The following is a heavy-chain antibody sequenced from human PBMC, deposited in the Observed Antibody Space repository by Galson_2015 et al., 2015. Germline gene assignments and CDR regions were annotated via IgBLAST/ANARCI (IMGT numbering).Heavy chain of an antibody. D-gene: IGHD5-18*01. CDR3: TRNSYRPDY. CDR2: ISGSGKTV. V-gene: IGHV3-11*01. Sequence: SLRLSCAASGFTFSDYHMNWLRQAPGKGLEWVSYISGSGKTVYYADSVKGRFTISRDNAKNSLYLQMSSLRAVDTAVDYCTRNSYRPDYWGQGTLVTVSS. J-gene: IGHJ4*02. CDR1: GFTFSDYH.